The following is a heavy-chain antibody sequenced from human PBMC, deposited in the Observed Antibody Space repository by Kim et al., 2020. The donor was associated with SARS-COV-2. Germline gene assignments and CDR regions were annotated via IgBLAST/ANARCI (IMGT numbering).Heavy chain of an antibody. CDR2: WHVERSK. Sequence: WHVERSKSYADSWKGRLPISRDNSKNPLYLQMNSLRAEDTAVYYCATFDYWGQGTLVTVSS. V-gene: IGHV3-33*01. J-gene: IGHJ4*02. CDR3: ATFDY.